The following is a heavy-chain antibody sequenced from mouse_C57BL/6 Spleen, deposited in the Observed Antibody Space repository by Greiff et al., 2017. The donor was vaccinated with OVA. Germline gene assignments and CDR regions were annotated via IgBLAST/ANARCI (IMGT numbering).Heavy chain of an antibody. CDR1: GYTFTDYY. J-gene: IGHJ1*03. CDR3: ARSGGYYIYWYFDV. Sequence: EVQLQQSGPELVKPGASVKISCKASGYTFTDYYMNWVKQSPGKSLEWIGDINPKNGGTSYNQKFKGKATLTVDKSSSTAYMELRSLTSEDSAVYYCARSGGYYIYWYFDVWGTGTTVTVSS. V-gene: IGHV1-26*01. CDR2: INPKNGGT. D-gene: IGHD2-3*01.